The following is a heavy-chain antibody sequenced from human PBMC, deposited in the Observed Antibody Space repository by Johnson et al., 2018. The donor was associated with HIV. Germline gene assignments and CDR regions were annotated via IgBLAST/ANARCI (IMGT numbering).Heavy chain of an antibody. D-gene: IGHD6-13*01. CDR2: ISGNGGST. Sequence: VQLVESGGGLVQPGGSLRLSCAASGFTFSSYAMSWVRQAPGTGLEWVSVISGNGGSTYYVASVKGQFTISRDNSKNTLYLQMNSLRAEDTAIYYCAKGRYSSSWYLAGAFDIWGQGTMVTVSS. V-gene: IGHV3-23*04. J-gene: IGHJ3*02. CDR1: GFTFSSYA. CDR3: AKGRYSSSWYLAGAFDI.